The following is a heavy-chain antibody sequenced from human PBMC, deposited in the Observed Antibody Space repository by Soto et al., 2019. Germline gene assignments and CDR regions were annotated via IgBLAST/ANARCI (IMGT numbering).Heavy chain of an antibody. V-gene: IGHV1-8*01. D-gene: IGHD2-15*01. Sequence: ASVKVSCKASGYTFTSYDIHWVRQATGQGLEWMGWMNPNSGNTGYAQKFQGRVTMTRNTSISTAYMELSSLRSEDTAVYYCARVGYCSGGSCYSFYYYYGMDVWGQGTTVTVSS. J-gene: IGHJ6*02. CDR3: ARVGYCSGGSCYSFYYYYGMDV. CDR1: GYTFTSYD. CDR2: MNPNSGNT.